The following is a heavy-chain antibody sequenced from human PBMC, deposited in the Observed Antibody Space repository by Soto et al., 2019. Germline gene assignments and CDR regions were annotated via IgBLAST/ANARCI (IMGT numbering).Heavy chain of an antibody. CDR1: GTSISSYY. CDR3: ARYNSYDIDY. V-gene: IGHV4-59*01. J-gene: IGHJ4*02. Sequence: SETLSLTCTVSGTSISSYYWSWIRQPPGKGLEWIANIHYSGTTNYNPSLASRVTLSVDTSKNQFSLKMTSVTAADRAMYFCARYNSYDIDYWGRGTLVTVSS. CDR2: IHYSGTT. D-gene: IGHD1-1*01.